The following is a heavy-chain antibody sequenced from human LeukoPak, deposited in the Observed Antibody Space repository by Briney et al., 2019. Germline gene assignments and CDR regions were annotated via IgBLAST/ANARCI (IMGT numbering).Heavy chain of an antibody. CDR1: GGSISSYY. V-gene: IGHV4-59*01. D-gene: IGHD5-24*01. CDR3: ARVGLWEEMATIDAFDI. J-gene: IGHJ3*02. CDR2: IYNSGST. Sequence: PSETLSLTCTVSGGSISSYYWSWIRQPPGKGLEWIGYIYNSGSTNYNPSLKSRVTISVDTSKNQFSLKLSSVTAADTAVYYCARVGLWEEMATIDAFDIWGQGTMVTVSS.